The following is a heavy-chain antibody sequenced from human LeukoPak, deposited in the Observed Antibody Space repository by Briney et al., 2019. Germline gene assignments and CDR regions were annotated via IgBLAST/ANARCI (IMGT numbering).Heavy chain of an antibody. CDR2: IYYRGST. CDR3: ARGDWAVAGYFDY. J-gene: IGHJ4*02. CDR1: GGSISSYY. D-gene: IGHD6-19*01. V-gene: IGHV4-59*01. Sequence: SETLSLTCTVSGGSISSYYWSWIRQPPGKGLEGIGYIYYRGSTNYNPSLKSRVTISVDTSKNQFSLKLSSVTAADTAVYYCARGDWAVAGYFDYWGQGTLVTVSS.